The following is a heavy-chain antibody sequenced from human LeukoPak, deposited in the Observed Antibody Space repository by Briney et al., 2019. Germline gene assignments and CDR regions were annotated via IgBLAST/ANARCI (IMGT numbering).Heavy chain of an antibody. CDR2: VRSNTSGGTA. J-gene: IGHJ6*02. CDR1: GFNFDAYA. CDR3: TREATSHHGMDV. Sequence: GRSLGLSCTASGFNFDAYAMSWVRPAPGKGLEWVGFVRSNTSGGTAEYAASVKGSFIISRDDSKRIAYLQINSLRTEDTAVYYCTREATSHHGMDVWGQGTTVTVSS. V-gene: IGHV3-49*04.